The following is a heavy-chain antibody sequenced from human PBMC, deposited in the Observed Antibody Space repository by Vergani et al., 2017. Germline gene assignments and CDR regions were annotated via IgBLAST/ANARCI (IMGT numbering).Heavy chain of an antibody. CDR3: ARVEPSSTGQISPRGWFDP. CDR2: IYHSGST. D-gene: IGHD2-2*01. Sequence: QVQLQESGPGLVKPSGTLSLTCAVSGGSIRSSNWWSWVRQPPGKGLEWIGEIYHSGSTNYNPSLKSRVTISVDKSKNQFSLKLSSVTAADTAVYYCARVEPSSTGQISPRGWFDPGGQGTLVTVSS. V-gene: IGHV4-4*02. J-gene: IGHJ5*02. CDR1: GGSIRSSNW.